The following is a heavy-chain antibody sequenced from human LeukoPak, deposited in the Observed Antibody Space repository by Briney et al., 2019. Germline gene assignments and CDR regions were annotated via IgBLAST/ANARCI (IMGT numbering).Heavy chain of an antibody. D-gene: IGHD3-10*01. CDR1: GFPFSSYW. CDR3: ARDVNILWPKYYFDY. Sequence: GGSLRLSCVASGFPFSSYWMTWVRQAPGKGLEWVANIKQDGSKKSYVDSVKGRFTISRDNAKNSLCLQMNSLRAEDTAVYYCARDVNILWPKYYFDYWGQGTLVTVSS. J-gene: IGHJ4*02. CDR2: IKQDGSKK. V-gene: IGHV3-7*01.